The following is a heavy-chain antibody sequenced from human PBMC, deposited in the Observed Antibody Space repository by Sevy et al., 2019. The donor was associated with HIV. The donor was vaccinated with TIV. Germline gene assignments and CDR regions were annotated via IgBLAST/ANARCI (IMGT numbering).Heavy chain of an antibody. CDR1: GFIFSYYG. J-gene: IGHJ4*02. D-gene: IGHD1-26*01. Sequence: GSLRVSCAASGFIFSYYGMHWVRQAPGKGLEWVAVIWYDGSNTIYADSVKGRFTISRDNSKNILYLQMNSLRDEDTAVYYCARDPHEIMLSGSYYLYWGQGTRVTVSS. V-gene: IGHV3-33*01. CDR2: IWYDGSNT. CDR3: ARDPHEIMLSGSYYLY.